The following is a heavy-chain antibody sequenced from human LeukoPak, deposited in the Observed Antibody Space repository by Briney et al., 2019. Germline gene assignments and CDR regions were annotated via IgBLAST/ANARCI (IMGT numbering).Heavy chain of an antibody. D-gene: IGHD4-17*01. Sequence: SETLSLTCAVYGGSFSGYYWSWIRQPPGKGLEWIGEINHSGSTYYNPSLKSRVTISVDTSKNQFSLKLSSVTAADTAVYYCASQGTTVDYWGQGTLVTVSS. J-gene: IGHJ4*02. CDR3: ASQGTTVDY. V-gene: IGHV4-34*01. CDR1: GGSFSGYY. CDR2: INHSGST.